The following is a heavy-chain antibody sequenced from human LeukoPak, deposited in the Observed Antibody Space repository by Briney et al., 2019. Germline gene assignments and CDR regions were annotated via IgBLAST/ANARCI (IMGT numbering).Heavy chain of an antibody. V-gene: IGHV1-2*06. D-gene: IGHD5-12*01. CDR3: ARALQRLNLFKSDAFDI. CDR1: GGTFSSYT. CDR2: INPNSGGT. Sequence: ASVKVSCKASGGTFSSYTISWVRQAPGQGLEWMGRINPNSGGTNYAQKIQGRVTMTRDTSISTAYMELSRLRSDDTAVYYCARALQRLNLFKSDAFDIWGQGTMVTVSS. J-gene: IGHJ3*02.